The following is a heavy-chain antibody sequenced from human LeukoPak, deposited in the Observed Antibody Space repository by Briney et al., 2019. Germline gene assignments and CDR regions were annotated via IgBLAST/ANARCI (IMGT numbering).Heavy chain of an antibody. CDR3: ARHFAFDWNDEYYFDY. V-gene: IGHV4-39*01. CDR2: IYYSGST. CDR1: GDSISNNSYY. D-gene: IGHD1-1*01. Sequence: PSETLSLTCTVSGDSISNNSYYWGWIRQPPGKGLEWIGSIYYSGSTYYNPSLKSRVTISVDTSKNQFSLKLSSVTAADTAVYYCARHFAFDWNDEYYFDYWGQGTLVTVSS. J-gene: IGHJ4*02.